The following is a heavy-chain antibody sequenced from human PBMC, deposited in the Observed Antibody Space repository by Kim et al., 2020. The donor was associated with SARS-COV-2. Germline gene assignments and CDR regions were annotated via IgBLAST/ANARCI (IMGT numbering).Heavy chain of an antibody. CDR3: ARGARSIATTGTGGDNCFDP. CDR2: IKPNSGGT. J-gene: IGHJ5*02. CDR1: GYTFTAYD. V-gene: IGHV1-2*02. D-gene: IGHD6-13*01. Sequence: ASVKVSCKASGYTFTAYDMYWVRQAPGQGLEWMGWIKPNSGGTNYGQKFQGRVTMTRDTSMNTVYMELNRLRSDDTAVYYCARGARSIATTGTGGDNCFDPWGQGTLVTVSS.